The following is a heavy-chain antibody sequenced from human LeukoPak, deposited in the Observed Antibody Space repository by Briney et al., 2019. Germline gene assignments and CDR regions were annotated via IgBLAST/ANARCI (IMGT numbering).Heavy chain of an antibody. CDR1: GASISTNNW. J-gene: IGHJ4*02. V-gene: IGHV4-4*02. Sequence: SGTLSLTCAVSGASISTNNWWGWVRQSPRKGLEWIGEIYHNGNRNYNPSLKSRLTISVDKSKNQFSLNLSSVTAADTAVYYCARGPSVAAHLDYWGQGTLVTVSS. CDR3: ARGPSVAAHLDY. D-gene: IGHD5-12*01. CDR2: IYHNGNR.